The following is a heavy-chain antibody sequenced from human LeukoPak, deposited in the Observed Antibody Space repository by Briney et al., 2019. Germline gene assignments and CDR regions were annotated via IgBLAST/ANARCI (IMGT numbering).Heavy chain of an antibody. D-gene: IGHD3-10*01. J-gene: IGHJ4*02. CDR2: IIPIPGMA. Sequence: GASVKVSCKASGYTFTGYHMQWVRQAPGQGLEWMGRIIPIPGMANYAQKFQGRVTITADSSTSTAYMEVSSLRSEDTAVYYCARAVVVARGLMAYFDYWGQGTLVTVSS. CDR3: ARAVVVARGLMAYFDY. V-gene: IGHV1-69*04. CDR1: GYTFTGYH.